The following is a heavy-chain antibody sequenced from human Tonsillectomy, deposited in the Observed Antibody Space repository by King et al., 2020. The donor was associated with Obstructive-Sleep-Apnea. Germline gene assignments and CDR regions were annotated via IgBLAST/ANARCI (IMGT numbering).Heavy chain of an antibody. CDR1: GGSISSYY. Sequence: QLQESGPGLVKPSETLSLTCTVSGGSISSYYWSWIRQPPGKGLEWIGYIYYSGSTNYNPSLKSRDTISVDTSKNQFSLKLSSVTAADTAVYYCARAASSYCGGDCYFRKFDYWGQGTLVTVSS. V-gene: IGHV4-59*01. D-gene: IGHD2-21*02. CDR3: ARAASSYCGGDCYFRKFDY. J-gene: IGHJ4*02. CDR2: IYYSGST.